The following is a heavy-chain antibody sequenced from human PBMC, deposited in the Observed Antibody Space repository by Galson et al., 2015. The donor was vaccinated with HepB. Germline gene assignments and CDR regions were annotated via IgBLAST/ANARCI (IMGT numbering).Heavy chain of an antibody. D-gene: IGHD2-15*01. Sequence: SLRLSCAASGFTFSSYSMNWVRQAPGKGLEWVSSISSSSSYIYYADSVKGRFTISRDNAKNSLYLQMNSLRAEDTAVYYCTTDPMDIVEVVSIGSDYWGQGTLVTVSS. V-gene: IGHV3-21*03. CDR2: ISSSSSYI. J-gene: IGHJ4*02. CDR3: TTDPMDIVEVVSIGSDY. CDR1: GFTFSSYS.